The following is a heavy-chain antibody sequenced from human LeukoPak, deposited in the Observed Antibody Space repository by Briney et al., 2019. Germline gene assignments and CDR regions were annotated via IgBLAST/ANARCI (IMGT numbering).Heavy chain of an antibody. D-gene: IGHD3-3*01. CDR2: ISSSSSYI. V-gene: IGHV3-21*01. CDR1: GFIFSSYT. Sequence: GGSLRLSCAASGFIFSSYTMNWVRQAPGKGLEWVSFISSSSSYIYHADSVKGRFTISRDNAKNSLYLQMNSLRAEDTAVYYCARDRQSITIFGVLIPIYMDVWGKGTTVSVSS. CDR3: ARDRQSITIFGVLIPIYMDV. J-gene: IGHJ6*03.